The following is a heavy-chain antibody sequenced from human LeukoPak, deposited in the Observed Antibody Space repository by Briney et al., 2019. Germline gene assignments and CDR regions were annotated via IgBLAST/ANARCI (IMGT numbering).Heavy chain of an antibody. CDR2: ISANGVST. CDR1: GFMFSSYA. CDR3: AKGASLRYDDY. J-gene: IGHJ4*02. D-gene: IGHD3-9*01. V-gene: IGHV3-23*01. Sequence: GGSLRLSCAASGFMFSSYAMSWVRQAPGKGLEWVSGISANGVSTYYADSVKGRFTISRDNSKNTLYLQMNSLRAEDTAVYYCAKGASLRYDDYWGQGTLVTVSS.